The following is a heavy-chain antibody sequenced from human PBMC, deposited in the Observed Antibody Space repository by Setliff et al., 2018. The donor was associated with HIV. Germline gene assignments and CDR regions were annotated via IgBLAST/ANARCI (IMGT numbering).Heavy chain of an antibody. D-gene: IGHD3-10*01. CDR1: GFSLDTRGVG. J-gene: IGHJ4*02. CDR2: VYWDDDK. V-gene: IGHV2-5*02. Sequence: SGPTLVNPTQTLTLTCSFSGFSLDTRGVGVTWIRQPPGRALEWLTIVYWDDDKLYSTSLKTRLTISKDTSKNQVVLTMTNMGPLDTATYFCARTYGSASKLDYWGPGTLVTVSS. CDR3: ARTYGSASKLDY.